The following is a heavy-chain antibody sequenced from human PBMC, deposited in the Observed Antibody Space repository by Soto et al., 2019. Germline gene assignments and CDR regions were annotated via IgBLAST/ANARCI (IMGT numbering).Heavy chain of an antibody. D-gene: IGHD2-8*02. J-gene: IGHJ6*02. CDR1: GGTFSIYG. CDR2: IIPILTTP. Sequence: QVQLVQSGAEVKKTGSSVKVSCKASGGTFSIYGFSWVRQAPGQGPEWRGGIIPILTTPNYAQKFHGRVTIVADESTTKVYMELSSLKSEDTAVYYCATSVGIAPTGEDGMDVWGQGTSVTVSS. V-gene: IGHV1-69*01. CDR3: ATSVGIAPTGEDGMDV.